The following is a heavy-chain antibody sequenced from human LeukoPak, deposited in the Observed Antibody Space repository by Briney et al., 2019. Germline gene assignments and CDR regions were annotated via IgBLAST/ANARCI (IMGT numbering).Heavy chain of an antibody. CDR2: ISGSGGST. D-gene: IGHD2-15*01. CDR3: AKDRVVPLFRY. CDR1: GFALSDHY. J-gene: IGHJ4*02. Sequence: PGGSLRLSCAASGFALSDHYMDWVRQAPGKGLEWVSAISGSGGSTYYADSVKGRFTISRDNSKNTLYLQMNSLRAEDTAVYYCAKDRVVPLFRYWGQGTLVTVSS. V-gene: IGHV3-23*01.